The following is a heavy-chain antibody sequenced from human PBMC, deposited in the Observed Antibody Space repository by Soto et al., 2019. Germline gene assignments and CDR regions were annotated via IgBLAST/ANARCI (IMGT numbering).Heavy chain of an antibody. J-gene: IGHJ4*02. CDR3: AREGLSINTAHDRTPFH. V-gene: IGHV4-59*12. CDR1: GGSISSCY. Sequence: SETLSLTCTVSGGSISSCYWSWIRQPPGKGLEWIGYIYYSGSTNYNPSLKSRVTISVDTSKNQFSLKLSSVTAADTAVYYCAREGLSINTAHDRTPFHWGQGTLVTVSS. CDR2: IYYSGST. D-gene: IGHD1-1*01.